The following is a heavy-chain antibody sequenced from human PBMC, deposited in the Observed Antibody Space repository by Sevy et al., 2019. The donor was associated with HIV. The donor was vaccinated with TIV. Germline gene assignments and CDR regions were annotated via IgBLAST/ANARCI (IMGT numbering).Heavy chain of an antibody. D-gene: IGHD3-3*01. CDR2: IHHSGST. CDR3: ARDLNDFRSGPLDV. V-gene: IGHV4-4*02. CDR1: GGSISTNNW. J-gene: IGHJ6*02. Sequence: GSLRLSCAVSGGSISTNNWWSWVRQSPGEGLEWIGEIHHSGSTNYNPSLKSRVTMSVDKSKNQFSLKLTSVTAADTAVYYCARDLNDFRSGPLDVRGQGTTVTVSS.